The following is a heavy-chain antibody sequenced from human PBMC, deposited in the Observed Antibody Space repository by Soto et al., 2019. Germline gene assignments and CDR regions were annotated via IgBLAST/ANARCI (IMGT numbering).Heavy chain of an antibody. V-gene: IGHV1-69*13. CDR1: GGTFSSYA. D-gene: IGHD3-10*01. CDR2: IIPIFGTA. Sequence: SVKVSCKASGGTFSSYAISWVRQAPGQGLEWMGGIIPIFGTANYAQKFQGRVTITADESTSTAYMELSRLRSEDTAVYYCAGDRPRGGLFHWYFDLWGRGTLVTVSS. CDR3: AGDRPRGGLFHWYFDL. J-gene: IGHJ2*01.